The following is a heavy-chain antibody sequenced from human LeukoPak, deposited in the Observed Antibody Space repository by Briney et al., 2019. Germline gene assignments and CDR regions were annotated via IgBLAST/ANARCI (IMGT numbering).Heavy chain of an antibody. CDR1: GGSFSGYY. CDR2: INHSGST. V-gene: IGHV4-34*01. D-gene: IGHD3-10*01. Sequence: PSETLSLTCAVYGGSFSGYYWSWIRQPPGKGLEWIGEINHSGSTNYNPSLKSRVTISVDTSKNQFSLKLSSVTAADTAVYYCARDILDFYYGSGSPFNFDYWGQGTLVTVSS. CDR3: ARDILDFYYGSGSPFNFDY. J-gene: IGHJ4*02.